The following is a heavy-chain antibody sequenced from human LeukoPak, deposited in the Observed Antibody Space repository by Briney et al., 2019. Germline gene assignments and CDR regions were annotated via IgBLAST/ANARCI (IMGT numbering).Heavy chain of an antibody. Sequence: GESLRLSCAASGFTYSDAWMSWVRHIPGKGVEWAGRIKSKTYGGTEDYPAPVKGRFTISRDDSKNILYLQMDSLKTEDTGVYYCTTHNLQYYYDYWGQGTLVTVSS. D-gene: IGHD5-24*01. CDR1: GFTYSDAW. CDR2: IKSKTYGGTE. V-gene: IGHV3-15*01. CDR3: TTHNLQYYYDY. J-gene: IGHJ4*02.